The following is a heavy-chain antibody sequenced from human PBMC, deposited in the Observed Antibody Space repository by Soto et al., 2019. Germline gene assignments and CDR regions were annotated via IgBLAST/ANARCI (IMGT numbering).Heavy chain of an antibody. V-gene: IGHV3-49*03. CDR1: GFTFGDYA. CDR2: IRSKAYGGTT. Sequence: PGGSLRLSCTASGFTFGDYAMSWFRQAPGKGLEWVGFIRSKAYGGTTEYAASVKGRFTISRDDSKSIAYLQMNSLKTEDTAVYYCTRDGEAARRPFYFNYWGQGTLVTVSS. CDR3: TRDGEAARRPFYFNY. D-gene: IGHD6-6*01. J-gene: IGHJ4*02.